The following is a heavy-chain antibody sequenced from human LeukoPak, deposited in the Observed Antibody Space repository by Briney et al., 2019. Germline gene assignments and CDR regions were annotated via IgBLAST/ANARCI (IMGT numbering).Heavy chain of an antibody. V-gene: IGHV4-31*03. Sequence: PSQTLSLTCSVSGDSVSRRGYFWSWIRQHPGEGLEWIGYIDDRGGTSYNPSLMGRVTISVDTSYNQFSLNLRSLTAADTALYYCARAFASGSYYDPVGNWLDPWGQGTLVTVSS. CDR2: IDDRGGT. CDR1: GDSVSRRGYF. J-gene: IGHJ5*02. CDR3: ARAFASGSYYDPVGNWLDP. D-gene: IGHD3-3*01.